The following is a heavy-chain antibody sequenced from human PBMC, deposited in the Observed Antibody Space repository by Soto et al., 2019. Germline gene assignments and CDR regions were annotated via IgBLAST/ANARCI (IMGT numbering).Heavy chain of an antibody. CDR1: GFTFSSYS. Sequence: EVQLVESGGGLVQPGGSLRLSCAASGFTFSSYSMNWVRQAPGKGLEWVSYISSSSSTIYYADSVKGRFTIARDNATNSLYLQMNSLRDEDTAVYYCARARHDYDSSGYYFRGWYFDLWGRGTLVTVSS. D-gene: IGHD3-22*01. J-gene: IGHJ2*01. CDR2: ISSSSSTI. CDR3: ARARHDYDSSGYYFRGWYFDL. V-gene: IGHV3-48*02.